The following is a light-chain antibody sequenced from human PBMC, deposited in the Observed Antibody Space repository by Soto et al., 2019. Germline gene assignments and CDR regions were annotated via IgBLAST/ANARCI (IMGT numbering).Light chain of an antibody. CDR1: QSISSW. CDR2: KAS. CDR3: HQYDSSST. J-gene: IGKJ1*01. Sequence: DIQMTQSAATLSASFGDRVTITCRASQSISSWLAWYQQRPGKPPSVLIYKASTLKYGVPSRFSGGGSGTEFTLTISSLKPDDFGTYYCHQYDSSSTFGQGTKVDIK. V-gene: IGKV1-5*03.